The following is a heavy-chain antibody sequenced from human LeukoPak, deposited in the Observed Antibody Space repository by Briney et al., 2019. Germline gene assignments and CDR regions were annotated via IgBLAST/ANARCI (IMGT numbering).Heavy chain of an antibody. D-gene: IGHD6-13*01. J-gene: IGHJ5*02. CDR3: ARKAAAGQTGWFGP. CDR2: INPSDGST. CDR1: GYTFTSYY. Sequence: ASVTVSFKASGYTFTSYYMYWVRQAPGQGLEWMGTINPSDGSTHYAQKFQGRVTMTRDTSTSTVYMELSSLTSDDTAVYQCARKAAAGQTGWFGPWGQGTLVTVSS. V-gene: IGHV1-46*01.